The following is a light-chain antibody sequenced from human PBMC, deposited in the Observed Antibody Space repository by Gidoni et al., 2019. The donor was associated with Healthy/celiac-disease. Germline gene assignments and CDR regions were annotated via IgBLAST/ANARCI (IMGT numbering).Light chain of an antibody. CDR1: SSNIGAGSG. Sequence: QSVLTQPPPVSGAPRQRVTIPCTGSSSNIGAGSGVHCYQQLPGTAPNLLIYGNSNRPSGVPDRFSGSKSGTSASLAITGLQAEDEADYYCQSYDSSLSGPYVVFGGGTKLTVL. V-gene: IGLV1-40*01. CDR3: QSYDSSLSGPYVV. J-gene: IGLJ2*01. CDR2: GNS.